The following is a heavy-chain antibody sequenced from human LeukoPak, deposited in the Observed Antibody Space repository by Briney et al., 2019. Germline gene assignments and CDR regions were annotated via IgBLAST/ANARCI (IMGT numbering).Heavy chain of an antibody. J-gene: IGHJ4*02. Sequence: GESLKISCKGSGYSFTSYWIGWVRQMPGKGLGWMGIIYPGDSDTRYSPSFQGQVTISADKSISTAYLQWSSLKASDTAMYYCARHRAQASGYDYGDLDYWGQGTLVTVSS. D-gene: IGHD5-12*01. CDR1: GYSFTSYW. CDR2: IYPGDSDT. CDR3: ARHRAQASGYDYGDLDY. V-gene: IGHV5-51*01.